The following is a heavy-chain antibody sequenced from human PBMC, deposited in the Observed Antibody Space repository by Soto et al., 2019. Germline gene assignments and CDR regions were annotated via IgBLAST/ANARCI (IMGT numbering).Heavy chain of an antibody. CDR3: ARGQCRDNS. CDR1: GGSFSNHH. CDR2: INPRGRT. D-gene: IGHD2-15*01. J-gene: IGHJ4*02. Sequence: QVQLQQWGAGLLKPSETLSLICAVYGGSFSNHHWSCIRQPPGKGLEGIGEINPRGRTNYIPSLKSRVTFSVDTSKNQVSLKLNAVTAANAAIYYCARGQCRDNSWGQGTLVTVSS. V-gene: IGHV4-34*01.